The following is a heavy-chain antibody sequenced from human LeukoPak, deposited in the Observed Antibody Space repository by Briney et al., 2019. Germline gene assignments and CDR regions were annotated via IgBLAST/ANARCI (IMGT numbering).Heavy chain of an antibody. Sequence: TSETLSLTCTVSGGSISSGGYYWSWIRQHPGKGLEWIGYIYYSGSTYYNPSLKSRVTISVDTPKNQFSLKLSSVTAADTAVYYCARAFLAAADYWGQGTLVTVSS. CDR2: IYYSGST. CDR3: ARAFLAAADY. CDR1: GGSISSGGYY. V-gene: IGHV4-31*03. J-gene: IGHJ4*02. D-gene: IGHD2-2*01.